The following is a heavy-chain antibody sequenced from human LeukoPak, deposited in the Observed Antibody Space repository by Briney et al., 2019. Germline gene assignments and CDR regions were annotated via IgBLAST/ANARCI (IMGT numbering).Heavy chain of an antibody. Sequence: GGSLRLSCAASGFTFSSYGMHWVRQAPGKGLEWVAVISYDGSNKYYADSVKGRFTISRDNSKNTLYLQMNSLRAEDTAVYYCANKQLWPRGYYYYGMDVWGQGTTVTVSS. D-gene: IGHD5-18*01. J-gene: IGHJ6*02. CDR1: GFTFSSYG. CDR2: ISYDGSNK. V-gene: IGHV3-30*18. CDR3: ANKQLWPRGYYYYGMDV.